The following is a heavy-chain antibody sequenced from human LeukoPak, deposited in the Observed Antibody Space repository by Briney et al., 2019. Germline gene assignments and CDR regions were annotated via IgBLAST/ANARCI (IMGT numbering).Heavy chain of an antibody. CDR1: GFTFTSYA. CDR3: AKERDLTGELKPGYFDG. CDR2: VSGSGGST. D-gene: IGHD7-27*01. J-gene: IGHJ4*02. Sequence: GGSLRLSCAASGFTFTSYAMSWVRQAPGKGLEWVSAVSGSGGSTFYAASVKGRITISRDNTKNTLYLQMNSLSDEDAAVYYCAKERDLTGELKPGYFDGWGQGTLVTVS. V-gene: IGHV3-23*01.